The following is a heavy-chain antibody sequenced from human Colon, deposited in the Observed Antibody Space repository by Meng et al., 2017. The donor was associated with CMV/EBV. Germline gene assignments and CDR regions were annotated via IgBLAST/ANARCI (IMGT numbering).Heavy chain of an antibody. J-gene: IGHJ4*02. CDR1: GFTFGDYA. V-gene: IGHV4-34*01. Sequence: GSLRLSCTVSGFTFGDYAMTWARQAPGKGLEWIGEINHSGSTNYNPSLKSRVTISVDTSKNQFSLKLSSVTAADTAVYYCARISPGTTGAFDYWGQGTLVTVSS. D-gene: IGHD1-7*01. CDR3: ARISPGTTGAFDY. CDR2: INHSGST.